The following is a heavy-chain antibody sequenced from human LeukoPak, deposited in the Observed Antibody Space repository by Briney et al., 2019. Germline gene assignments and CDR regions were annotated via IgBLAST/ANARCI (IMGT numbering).Heavy chain of an antibody. D-gene: IGHD2-2*02. V-gene: IGHV3-66*01. CDR2: IYSGGST. Sequence: PGGSLRLSCAASGFTVSSNYMSWVRQAPGKGLEWVSVIYSGGSTYYADSVKGRFTISRDNSKNTLDLQMNSLRAEDTAVYYCAKDPRYCSSTTCYSLNYHYYMDVWGKGTTVTVSS. CDR3: AKDPRYCSSTTCYSLNYHYYMDV. CDR1: GFTVSSNY. J-gene: IGHJ6*03.